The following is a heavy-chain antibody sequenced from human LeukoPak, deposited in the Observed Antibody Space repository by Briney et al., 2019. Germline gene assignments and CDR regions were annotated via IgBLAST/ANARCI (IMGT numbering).Heavy chain of an antibody. CDR3: ARDIFSSNWYYPTNIIDY. Sequence: PGGSLRLSCTSSGFTFSSYSMNWVRQAPGKGLEWVSSISSSSRYIYYADSVKGRFTISRDNAKNSLDLQMNSLRAEDTALYYCARDIFSSNWYYPTNIIDYWGQGTLVTVSS. CDR1: GFTFSSYS. J-gene: IGHJ4*02. CDR2: ISSSSRYI. D-gene: IGHD6-13*01. V-gene: IGHV3-21*01.